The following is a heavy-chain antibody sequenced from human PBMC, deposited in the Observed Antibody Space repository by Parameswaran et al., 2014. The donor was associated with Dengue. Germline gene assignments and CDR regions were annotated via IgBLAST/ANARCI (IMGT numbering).Heavy chain of an antibody. J-gene: IGHJ4*02. CDR2: IYWNDDK. Sequence: SGPTLVKPTQTLTLTCTFSGFSLSTSGVGVGWIRQPPGKALEWLALIYWNDDKRYSPSLKSRLTITKDTSKNQVVLTMTNMDPVDTATYYCAHRRYYYDSSGSRYFDYWGQGTLVTVSS. CDR1: GFSLSTSGVG. CDR3: AHRRYYYDSSGSRYFDY. D-gene: IGHD3-22*01. V-gene: IGHV2-5*01.